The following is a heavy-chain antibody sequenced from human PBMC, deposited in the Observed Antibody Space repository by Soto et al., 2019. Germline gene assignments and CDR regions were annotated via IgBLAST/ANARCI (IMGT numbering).Heavy chain of an antibody. Sequence: QVQLVQSGAEVKKPGASVKVSCKASGYTFTSYGISWVRQAPGQGLEWMGWISAYNGNTNYAQKLQGRVTMTTDTSTSTAYMGLRSLRSDDTAVYYCARGMITFGGVIVIQRYYYGMDVWGQGTTVTVSS. CDR1: GYTFTSYG. D-gene: IGHD3-16*02. CDR2: ISAYNGNT. V-gene: IGHV1-18*01. CDR3: ARGMITFGGVIVIQRYYYGMDV. J-gene: IGHJ6*02.